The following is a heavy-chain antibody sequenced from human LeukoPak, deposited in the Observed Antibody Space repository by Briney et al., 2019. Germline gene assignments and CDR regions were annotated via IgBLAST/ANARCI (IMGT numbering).Heavy chain of an antibody. CDR2: ISYDGSNK. V-gene: IGHV3-30*18. D-gene: IGHD3-10*01. CDR1: GFXFSSYG. CDR3: AKVRGSGSYSRSFYFDY. J-gene: IGHJ4*02. Sequence: GGSLRLSCAASGFXFSSYGIHWVRQAPGKGLEWVAVISYDGSNKYYADSVKGRFTISRDNSKNTLYLQMNSLRAEDTAVYYCAKVRGSGSYSRSFYFDYWGQGTLVTVSS.